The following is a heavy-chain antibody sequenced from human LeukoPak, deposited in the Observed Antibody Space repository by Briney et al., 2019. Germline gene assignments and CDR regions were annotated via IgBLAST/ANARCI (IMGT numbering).Heavy chain of an antibody. D-gene: IGHD3-10*01. J-gene: IGHJ3*02. CDR2: IYYSGST. CDR3: ARGGVWFEEYAFDI. Sequence: SETLSLTCTVSGGGSISSYYWSWIRQPPGKGLEWIGYIYYSGSTNYNPSLKSRVTISVDTSKNQFSLKLSSVTAADTAVYYCARGGVWFEEYAFDIWGQGTRVTVSS. V-gene: IGHV4-59*01. CDR1: GGGSISSYY.